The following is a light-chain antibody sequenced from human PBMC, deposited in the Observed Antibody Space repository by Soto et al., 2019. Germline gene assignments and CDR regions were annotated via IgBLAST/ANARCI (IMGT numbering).Light chain of an antibody. CDR2: DVS. V-gene: IGLV2-14*01. J-gene: IGLJ1*01. CDR3: SSYTSSSTPLV. CDR1: SSDVGGYNY. Sequence: QSALTQPASVSGSPGQSITISCTGTSSDVGGYNYVSWYQQHPGKAPKLMIYDVSNRPSGVSNRFSGSNSGNTASLTISGLQAEDEADYYCSSYTSSSTPLVFATGTKVTVL.